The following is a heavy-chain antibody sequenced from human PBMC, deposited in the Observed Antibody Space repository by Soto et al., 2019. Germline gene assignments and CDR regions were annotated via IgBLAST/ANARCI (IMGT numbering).Heavy chain of an antibody. D-gene: IGHD2-15*01. CDR3: ARPSSIVVVVAATSAYFDY. Sequence: GGSLRLSCAASGFTFSSYAMHWVRQAPGKGLEWVAVISYDGSNKYYADSVKGRFTISRDNSKNTLYLQMNSLRAEDTAVYYCARPSSIVVVVAATSAYFDYWGQGTLVTVSS. CDR1: GFTFSSYA. J-gene: IGHJ4*02. CDR2: ISYDGSNK. V-gene: IGHV3-30-3*01.